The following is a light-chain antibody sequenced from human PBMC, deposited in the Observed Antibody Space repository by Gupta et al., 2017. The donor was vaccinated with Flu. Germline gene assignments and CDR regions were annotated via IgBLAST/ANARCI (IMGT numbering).Light chain of an antibody. CDR3: GTWDRSRSAGG. Sequence: QSVLTQPPSVSAAPGPRVTISCSGSSSNIGGHYVSWYQQVPGTAPKLLIYEDDKRPSGIPDRFSASKSGTTATLDITGLQTGDEADYFCGTWDRSRSAGGFGGGTKRTVL. CDR1: SSNIGGHY. V-gene: IGLV1-51*02. J-gene: IGLJ3*02. CDR2: EDD.